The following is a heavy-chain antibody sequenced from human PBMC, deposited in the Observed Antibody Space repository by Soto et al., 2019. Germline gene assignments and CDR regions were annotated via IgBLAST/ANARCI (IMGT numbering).Heavy chain of an antibody. CDR3: ARDMIGDILPTYYKVYYYAMDV. Sequence: EVQLVESGGGLVQPGRSLRLSCAASGFTFDDYAMHWVRQAPGKGLEWVSGISWDSASISYADSVKGRFIISRDNAKNSLYLEMNSLRAEDTALYYCARDMIGDILPTYYKVYYYAMDVWGQGTTVTVSS. CDR2: ISWDSASI. CDR1: GFTFDDYA. J-gene: IGHJ6*02. V-gene: IGHV3-9*01. D-gene: IGHD3-9*01.